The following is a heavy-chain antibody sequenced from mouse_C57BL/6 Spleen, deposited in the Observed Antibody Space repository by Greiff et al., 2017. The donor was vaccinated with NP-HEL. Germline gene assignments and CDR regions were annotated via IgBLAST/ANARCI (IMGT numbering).Heavy chain of an antibody. V-gene: IGHV5-2*03. Sequence: EVKLVESGGGLVQPGESLKLSCESNEYEFPSHDMSWVRKTPEKRLELVAAINSDGGSTYYPDTMERRFIISRDNTKKTLYLQMSSLRSEDTALYYCAREPPFYYGSSFYAMDYWGQGTSVTVAS. D-gene: IGHD1-1*01. CDR3: AREPPFYYGSSFYAMDY. J-gene: IGHJ4*01. CDR1: EYEFPSHD. CDR2: INSDGGST.